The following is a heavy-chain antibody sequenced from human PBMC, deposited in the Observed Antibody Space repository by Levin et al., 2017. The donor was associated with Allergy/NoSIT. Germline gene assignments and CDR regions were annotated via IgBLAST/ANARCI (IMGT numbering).Heavy chain of an antibody. CDR2: MSGGGGAT. CDR1: GLTFSNYG. D-gene: IGHD6-13*01. Sequence: GGSLRLSCAVSGLTFSNYGMSWVRQAPGKGLEWVSCMSGGGGATYYADSVKGRFTISRDNSKSTVFLQVNSLRAEDTAIYYCAKHKETGSWYYFDSWGQGTLVTVSS. V-gene: IGHV3-23*01. CDR3: AKHKETGSWYYFDS. J-gene: IGHJ4*02.